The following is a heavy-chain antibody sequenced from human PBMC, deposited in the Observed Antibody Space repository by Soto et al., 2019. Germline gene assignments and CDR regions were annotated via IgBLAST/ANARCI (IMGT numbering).Heavy chain of an antibody. CDR2: ISYDGSNK. CDR3: XXXXXXXXXXXXMXV. Sequence: QVQLVESGGGVVQPGRSLRLSCAASGFTFSSYGMHWVRQAPGKGLEWVAVISYDGSNKYYADSVKGRFTISRDNSKNTXYXXXXXXXXXDTXXYYXXXXXXXXXXXXXMXVWGQGTTVTVSS. J-gene: IGHJ6*02. D-gene: IGHD3-10*01. CDR1: GFTFSSYG. V-gene: IGHV3-30*03.